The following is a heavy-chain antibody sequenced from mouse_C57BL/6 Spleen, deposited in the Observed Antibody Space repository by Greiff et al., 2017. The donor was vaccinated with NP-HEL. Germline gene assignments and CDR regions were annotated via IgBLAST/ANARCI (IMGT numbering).Heavy chain of an antibody. CDR1: GYTFTSYW. CDR2: IYPSDSET. D-gene: IGHD1-1*01. CDR3: ARSIYYGSSFPYAMDY. J-gene: IGHJ4*01. V-gene: IGHV1-61*01. Sequence: QVQLQQPGAELVRPGSSVKLSCKASGYTFTSYWMDWVKQRPGQGLEWIGNIYPSDSETHYNQKFKDKATLTVDKSSSTAYMQLSSLTSEDSAVYYCARSIYYGSSFPYAMDYWGQGTSVTVSS.